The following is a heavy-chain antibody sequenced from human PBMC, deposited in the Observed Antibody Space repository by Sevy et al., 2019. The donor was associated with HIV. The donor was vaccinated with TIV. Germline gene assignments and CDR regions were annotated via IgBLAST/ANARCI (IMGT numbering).Heavy chain of an antibody. J-gene: IGHJ4*02. Sequence: GGSLRLSCAASRFTFSTYDIHWVRQAPGKGLEWVAVISHDGSYQYYTDSVKGRFTISRDDSKNKAYLQMNSLRAEDTAVYYCARDVPGIASIAAAGFDYWGQGTLVTVSS. D-gene: IGHD6-13*01. V-gene: IGHV3-30*03. CDR1: RFTFSTYD. CDR2: ISHDGSYQ. CDR3: ARDVPGIASIAAAGFDY.